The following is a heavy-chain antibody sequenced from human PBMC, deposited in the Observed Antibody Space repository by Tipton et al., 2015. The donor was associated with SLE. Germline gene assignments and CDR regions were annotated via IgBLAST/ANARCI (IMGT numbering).Heavy chain of an antibody. Sequence: GLVKPSQTLSLTCAISGDSVSTNSAAWTWIRQSPSRGLEWLGRTYYRSKWYSDYAVSVKSRITINPDTSKNQFSLQLNSVIAADTAVYYCAKDYNHDNADYNWGQGTLVIVSS. D-gene: IGHD4-17*01. CDR2: TYYRSKWYS. V-gene: IGHV6-1*01. J-gene: IGHJ4*02. CDR1: GDSVSTNSAA. CDR3: AKDYNHDNADYN.